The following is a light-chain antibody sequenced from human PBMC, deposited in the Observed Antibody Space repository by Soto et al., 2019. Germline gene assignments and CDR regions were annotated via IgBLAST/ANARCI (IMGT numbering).Light chain of an antibody. CDR2: GAS. CDR3: QQYDDSLT. J-gene: IGKJ1*01. V-gene: IGKV1-5*01. CDR1: QGISSY. Sequence: DIQMTQSPSTLSASVGDRVTIPCRASQGISSYLAWYQQQPGKAPKILIYGASTLKRGVPSRFSGSGSGTEFTLTISSLQPDDFATYYCQQYDDSLTFGHGTKVDIK.